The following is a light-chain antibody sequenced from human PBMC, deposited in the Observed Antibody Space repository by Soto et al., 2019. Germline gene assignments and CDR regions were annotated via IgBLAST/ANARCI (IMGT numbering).Light chain of an antibody. V-gene: IGKV1-5*03. CDR1: QTISSW. J-gene: IGKJ4*02. Sequence: DIQLTQSPSTLSASVGDRVTIICRASQTISSWLAWYQQKPGKAPKLLIYKASTLKSGVPSRFSGSGSGTEFTLSINSLKAEDSERDSPHCYNLYAERFGEGTRVEIK. CDR2: KAS. CDR3: HCYNLYAER.